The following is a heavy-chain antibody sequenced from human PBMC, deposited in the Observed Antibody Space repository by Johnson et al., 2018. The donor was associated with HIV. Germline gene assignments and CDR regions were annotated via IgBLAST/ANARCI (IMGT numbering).Heavy chain of an antibody. D-gene: IGHD1-20*01. CDR1: GFTFSDYY. CDR2: ISSSGSTI. Sequence: QVQLVESGGGLVQPGGSLRLSCAASGFTFSDYYMSWIRQAPGKGLEWVSYISSSGSTIYYADSMKGRFTISRDNAKNSLYLQMNSLRAEDTAVYYCARDRERYNWNLGAFDIWGQGTMVTVSS. CDR3: ARDRERYNWNLGAFDI. J-gene: IGHJ3*02. V-gene: IGHV3-11*04.